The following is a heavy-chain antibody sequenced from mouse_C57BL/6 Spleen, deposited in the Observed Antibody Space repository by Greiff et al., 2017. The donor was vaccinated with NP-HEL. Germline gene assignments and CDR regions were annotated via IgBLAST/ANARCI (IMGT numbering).Heavy chain of an antibody. CDR1: GYTFTDYY. CDR3: ARKYYYGSSYRFAY. D-gene: IGHD1-1*01. Sequence: VQLQQSGPELVKPGASVKISCKASGYTFTDYYMNWVKQSHGKSLEWIGDINPNNGGTSYNQKFKGKATLTVDKSSSTAYMERRSLTSEDSAVYYCARKYYYGSSYRFAYWGQGTLVTVSA. CDR2: INPNNGGT. V-gene: IGHV1-26*01. J-gene: IGHJ3*01.